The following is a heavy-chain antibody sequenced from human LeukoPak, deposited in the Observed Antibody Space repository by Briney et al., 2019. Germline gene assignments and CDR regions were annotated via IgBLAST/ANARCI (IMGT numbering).Heavy chain of an antibody. J-gene: IGHJ4*02. CDR1: GFTFSSYA. Sequence: GGSLRLSCAASGFTFSSYAMSWVRQAPGKGLEWVSSISGDGYIYYADSVKGRFTISRDNTEKSLYLQMNSLRAEDTAVYYCALLPPILQQLEPVFDYWGQGTLVTVSS. V-gene: IGHV3-21*01. D-gene: IGHD6-13*01. CDR3: ALLPPILQQLEPVFDY. CDR2: ISGDGYI.